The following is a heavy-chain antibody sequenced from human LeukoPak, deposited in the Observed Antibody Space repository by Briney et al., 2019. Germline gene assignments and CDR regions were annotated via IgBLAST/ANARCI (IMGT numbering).Heavy chain of an antibody. V-gene: IGHV3-30*02. J-gene: IGHJ5*02. CDR2: IRYDGSNK. Sequence: GGSLRLSCAASGFTFSSYGMHWVRQAPGKGLEWVAFIRYDGSNKYYADSVKGRFTISRDNSKNTLYLQMNSLRAEDTAVYYCAKDLLPVVARRGNWFDPWGQGTLVTVSS. D-gene: IGHD2-15*01. CDR3: AKDLLPVVARRGNWFDP. CDR1: GFTFSSYG.